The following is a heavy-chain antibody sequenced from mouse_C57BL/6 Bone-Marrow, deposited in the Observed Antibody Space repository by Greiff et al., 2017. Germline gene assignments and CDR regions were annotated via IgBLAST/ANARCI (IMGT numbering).Heavy chain of an antibody. CDR1: GFSLTSYG. D-gene: IGHD2-1*01. V-gene: IGHV2-6*01. J-gene: IGHJ4*01. Sequence: VQLQQSGPGLVAPSQSLSITCTVSGFSLTSYGVDWVRQSPGKGLEWLGVIWGVGSTNYNSALKSRLSISKDNSKSQVFLKMNSLQTDDTAMYYCASAYGNPYYYAMDYWGQGTSVTVSS. CDR3: ASAYGNPYYYAMDY. CDR2: IWGVGST.